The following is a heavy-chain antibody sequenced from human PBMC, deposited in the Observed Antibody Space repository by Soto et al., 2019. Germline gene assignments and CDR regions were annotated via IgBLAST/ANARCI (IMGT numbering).Heavy chain of an antibody. V-gene: IGHV4-34*01. D-gene: IGHD6-19*01. Sequence: SETLSLTCAVYGGSFSGYYWSWIRQPPGKGLEWIGEINHSGSTNYNPSLKSRVTISVDTSKNQFSLKLSSVTAADTAVYYCASEGYSSGWYLIDYWGQGTLVTVSS. J-gene: IGHJ4*02. CDR3: ASEGYSSGWYLIDY. CDR2: INHSGST. CDR1: GGSFSGYY.